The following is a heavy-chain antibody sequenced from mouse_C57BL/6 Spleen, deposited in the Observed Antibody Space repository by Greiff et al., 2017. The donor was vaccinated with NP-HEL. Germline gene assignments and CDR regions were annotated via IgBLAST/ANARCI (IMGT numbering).Heavy chain of an antibody. CDR2: IDPETGGT. CDR1: GYTFTDYE. CDR3: TRDYGSSFPFAY. D-gene: IGHD1-1*01. Sequence: QVQLKQSGAELVRPGASVTLSCKASGYTFTDYEMHWVKQTPVHGLEWIGAIDPETGGTAYNQKFKGKAILTADKSSSTAYMELRSLTSEDSAVYYCTRDYGSSFPFAYWGQGTLVTVSA. V-gene: IGHV1-15*01. J-gene: IGHJ3*01.